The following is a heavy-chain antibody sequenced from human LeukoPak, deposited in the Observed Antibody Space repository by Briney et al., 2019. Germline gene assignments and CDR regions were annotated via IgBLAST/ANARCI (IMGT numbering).Heavy chain of an antibody. Sequence: SGGSLRLSCAASGFTFSSYSMNWFRQAPGKGLDWVSSISSSSSYIYYADSVKGRFTISRDNAKNSLYLQMNSLRAEDTAVYYCARVDIAAAGDFDYWGQGTLVTVSS. CDR3: ARVDIAAAGDFDY. CDR2: ISSSSSYI. J-gene: IGHJ4*02. V-gene: IGHV3-21*01. CDR1: GFTFSSYS. D-gene: IGHD6-13*01.